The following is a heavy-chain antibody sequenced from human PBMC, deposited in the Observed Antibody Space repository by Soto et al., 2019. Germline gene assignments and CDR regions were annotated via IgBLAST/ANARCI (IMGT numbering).Heavy chain of an antibody. Sequence: SETLSLTCTVSGGSIRSYYWSWIRQPPGKGLEWIGYIYYSGSTNYNPSLKSRVTISVDTSKNQFSLKLNSVTAADTAVYYCARDPYSCGYFDYWGQGTLVTVSS. CDR1: GGSIRSYY. D-gene: IGHD5-18*01. J-gene: IGHJ4*02. CDR2: IYYSGST. V-gene: IGHV4-59*01. CDR3: ARDPYSCGYFDY.